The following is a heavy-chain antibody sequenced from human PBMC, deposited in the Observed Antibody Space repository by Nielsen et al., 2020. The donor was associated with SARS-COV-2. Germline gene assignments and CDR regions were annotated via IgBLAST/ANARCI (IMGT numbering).Heavy chain of an antibody. CDR1: GFTFSSYW. CDR3: ARASDYSNYDAFDI. Sequence: GESLKISCAASGFTFSSYWMNWVRQAPGKGLEWVAVIWYDGSNKYYADSVKGRFTISRDNYKNTLYLKMNSLRAEDTAVYYCARASDYSNYDAFDIWGQGTMVTVSS. V-gene: IGHV3-33*08. CDR2: IWYDGSNK. J-gene: IGHJ3*02. D-gene: IGHD4-11*01.